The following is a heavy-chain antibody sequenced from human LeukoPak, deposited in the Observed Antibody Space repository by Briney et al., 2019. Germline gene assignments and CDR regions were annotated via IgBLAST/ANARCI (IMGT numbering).Heavy chain of an antibody. CDR1: GFTFSSYS. CDR2: ISSSSSYI. Sequence: GGSLRLSCAASGFTFSSYSMTWVRQAPGKGLEWVSSISSSSSYIYYADSVKGRFTISRDNAKNSLYLQMNSLRAEDTAVYYCARDGEYYDSSGYYYRLFDYWGQGTLVTVSS. D-gene: IGHD3-22*01. CDR3: ARDGEYYDSSGYYYRLFDY. J-gene: IGHJ4*02. V-gene: IGHV3-21*01.